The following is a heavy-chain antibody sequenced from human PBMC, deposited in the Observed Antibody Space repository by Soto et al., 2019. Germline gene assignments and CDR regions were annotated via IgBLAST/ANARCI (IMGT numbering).Heavy chain of an antibody. J-gene: IGHJ6*02. V-gene: IGHV1-69*14. Sequence: QVQLVQSGAEMKEPGSSVKVSCKTSGGTFSSSAISWLRQAPGQGLEWMGGIIPLFRTPDYAQKFQGRVTIAADKSTSTAYMEPSSLRSEDTAVYYCARDNDRLQLGGNYYYILDVWGQGTTITVSS. D-gene: IGHD4-4*01. CDR2: IIPLFRTP. CDR3: ARDNDRLQLGGNYYYILDV. CDR1: GGTFSSSA.